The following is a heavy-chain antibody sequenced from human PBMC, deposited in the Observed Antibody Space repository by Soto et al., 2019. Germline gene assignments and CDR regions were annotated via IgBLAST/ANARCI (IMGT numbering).Heavy chain of an antibody. D-gene: IGHD3-10*01. V-gene: IGHV4-34*01. CDR3: ARGRVTMVRGVIGSYYYYGMDV. CDR2: INHSGST. CDR1: GGSFSGYY. Sequence: SETLSLTCAVYGGSFSGYYWSWIRQPPGKGLEWIGEINHSGSTNYNPSLKSRVTISVDTSKNQFSLKLSSVTAADTAVYYCARGRVTMVRGVIGSYYYYGMDVWGQGTTVTVSS. J-gene: IGHJ6*02.